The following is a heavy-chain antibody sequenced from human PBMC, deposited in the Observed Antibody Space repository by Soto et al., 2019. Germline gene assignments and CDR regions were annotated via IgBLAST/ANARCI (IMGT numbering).Heavy chain of an antibody. D-gene: IGHD6-6*01. J-gene: IGHJ5*02. CDR2: INPNIGRA. CDR3: ARDGSSSIQYPTSWFDP. CDR1: GYTFTGYY. Sequence: ASVKVSCKASGYTFTGYYMHWVRQAPGQGLEWMGWINPNIGRANYAQKFQGRVTITADESTSTAYMELSSLRSDDTAVYYCARDGSSSIQYPTSWFDPWGQGTLVTVSS. V-gene: IGHV1-2*02.